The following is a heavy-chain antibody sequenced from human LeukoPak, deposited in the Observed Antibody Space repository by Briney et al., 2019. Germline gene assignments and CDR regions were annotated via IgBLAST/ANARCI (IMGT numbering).Heavy chain of an antibody. CDR3: ASQHWGSNYFDY. J-gene: IGHJ4*02. V-gene: IGHV4-39*07. CDR2: IFYSGNT. CDR1: GGSISSTSYY. Sequence: PSETLSLTCTVSGGSISSTSYYWGWIRQPPGKGLEWIGSIFYSGNTYYNPSLKSRVTISVDTSKKQFSLNLSSVTAADTAVYYCASQHWGSNYFDYWSQGALVTVSS. D-gene: IGHD7-27*01.